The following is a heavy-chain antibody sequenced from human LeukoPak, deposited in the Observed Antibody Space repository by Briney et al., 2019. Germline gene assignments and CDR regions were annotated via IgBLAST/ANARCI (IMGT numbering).Heavy chain of an antibody. CDR1: GGSFSGYY. J-gene: IGHJ4*02. Sequence: SETLSLTCAVYGGSFSGYYWSWIRQPPGKGLEWIGEINHSGSTNYNPSLKSRVTISVDTSKNQFSLKLSSVTAADTAVYYCASRGRRVVAATTRFDYWGQGTLVTVSS. CDR2: INHSGST. CDR3: ASRGRRVVAATTRFDY. V-gene: IGHV4-34*01. D-gene: IGHD2-15*01.